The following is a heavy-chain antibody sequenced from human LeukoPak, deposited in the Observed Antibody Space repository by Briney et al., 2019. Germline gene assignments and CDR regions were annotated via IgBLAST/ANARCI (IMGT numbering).Heavy chain of an antibody. CDR1: GYTLTELS. Sequence: GSVKVSCKVSGYTLTELSMHWVRQAPGKGLEWMGGFDPEDGETIYAQKFQGRVTMTEDTSTDTAYMEPSSLRSEDTAVYYCATVRYLGYCSSTSCYTPHRYYFDYWGQGTLVTVSS. J-gene: IGHJ4*02. D-gene: IGHD2-2*02. CDR2: FDPEDGET. CDR3: ATVRYLGYCSSTSCYTPHRYYFDY. V-gene: IGHV1-24*01.